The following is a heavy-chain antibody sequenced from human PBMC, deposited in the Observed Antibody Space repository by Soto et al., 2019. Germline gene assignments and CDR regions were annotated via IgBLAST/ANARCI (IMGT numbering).Heavy chain of an antibody. V-gene: IGHV4-4*02. CDR3: VHHGGVPYYHDF. D-gene: IGHD2-8*01. Sequence: SDTRSLTWSVSGFSLSSSSWWSWVRQPPGKTLEWLGEIFYSGSTKYNPSLNSRVTISADQSKNDFSLRLSSVTAADTAVYYCVHHGGVPYYHDFWGQGMLVNV. J-gene: IGHJ4*02. CDR2: IFYSGST. CDR1: GFSLSSSSW.